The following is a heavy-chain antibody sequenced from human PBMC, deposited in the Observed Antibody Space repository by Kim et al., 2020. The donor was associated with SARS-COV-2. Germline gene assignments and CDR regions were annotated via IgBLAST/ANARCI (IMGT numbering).Heavy chain of an antibody. CDR3: ADFRLATTRHL. CDR1: GFSFSNHC. J-gene: IGHJ4*02. D-gene: IGHD2-2*01. V-gene: IGHV3-23*01. Sequence: GGSLRLSCAAAGFSFSNHCMGWVRQAPGKGLEWVAGTTPTGNSTIYEDSEQGRFSISRHMSKYRMSLLVKMLSVKIKAISLCADFRLATTRHLWGQGTL. CDR2: TTPTGNST.